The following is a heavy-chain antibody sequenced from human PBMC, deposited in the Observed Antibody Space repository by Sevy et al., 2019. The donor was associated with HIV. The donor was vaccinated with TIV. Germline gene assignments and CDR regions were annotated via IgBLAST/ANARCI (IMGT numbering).Heavy chain of an antibody. CDR2: IYYSGST. Sequence: SETLSLTCTVSGGSISSGGYYWSWIRQHPGKGLEWIGYIYYSGSTYYNPSLKSRVTISVDTSKNQFSLKLSSVTAADTAVYYCARDGYCGGDCYSNGAFDIWGQGTLVTVSS. V-gene: IGHV4-31*03. CDR1: GGSISSGGYY. D-gene: IGHD2-21*02. CDR3: ARDGYCGGDCYSNGAFDI. J-gene: IGHJ3*02.